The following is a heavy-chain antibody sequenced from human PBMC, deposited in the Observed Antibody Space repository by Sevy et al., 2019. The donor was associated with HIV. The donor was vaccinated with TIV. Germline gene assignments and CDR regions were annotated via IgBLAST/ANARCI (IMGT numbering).Heavy chain of an antibody. CDR2: IYYSSGNS. CDR3: VSGRSSPSPFDF. J-gene: IGHJ4*02. CDR1: GGSIGRSDYY. V-gene: IGHV4-39*01. D-gene: IGHD6-19*01. Sequence: SETLSLTCSVSGGSIGRSDYYWGWIRQPPGKGLEWIGTIYYSSGNSYYNSSLKSRVTISLDTSKNQFSLRLSSVTAAETAVYYCVSGRSSPSPFDFWGQGTLDTVSS.